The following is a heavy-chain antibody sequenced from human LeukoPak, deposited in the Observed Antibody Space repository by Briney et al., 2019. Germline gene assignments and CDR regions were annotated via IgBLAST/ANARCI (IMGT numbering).Heavy chain of an antibody. V-gene: IGHV3-23*01. CDR1: GFTFSSTW. J-gene: IGHJ5*02. D-gene: IGHD6-19*01. CDR3: ARDSSGWYHWFDP. CDR2: ISGSGGST. Sequence: GGSLRLSCAASGFTFSSTWMSWVRQAPGKGLEWVSAISGSGGSTYYADSVKGRFTISRDNSKNTLYLQMNSLRVEDTAVYYCARDSSGWYHWFDPWGQGTLVTVSS.